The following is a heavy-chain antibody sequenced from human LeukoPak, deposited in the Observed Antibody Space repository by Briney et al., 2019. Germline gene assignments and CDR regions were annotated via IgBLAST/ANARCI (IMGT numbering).Heavy chain of an antibody. CDR1: GFTVSSNY. CDR3: ARAHSSSDYFDC. J-gene: IGHJ4*02. Sequence: PGGSLRLSCAASGFTVSSNYMNWVRQAPGKGLEWVPVIYTGGSAYYADSVKGRFTISRDNSKNMLYLQMNSLRAGDTAVYYCARAHSSSDYFDCWGQGILVIVSS. CDR2: IYTGGSA. V-gene: IGHV3-53*01. D-gene: IGHD6-19*01.